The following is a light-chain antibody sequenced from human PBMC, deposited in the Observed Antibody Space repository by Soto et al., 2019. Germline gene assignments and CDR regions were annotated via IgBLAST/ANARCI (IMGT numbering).Light chain of an antibody. CDR1: QSISNY. J-gene: IGKJ1*01. CDR3: QQSYSTPRT. V-gene: IGKV1-39*01. Sequence: DIQMTQSPSSLSASVGDRVTITCRASQSISNYLNWYQQKPGKAPKLLMFAASSLQSGVPSRFNGGGSGTDITLTISSLQPEDFATYYCQQSYSTPRTFGQGTNVEIK. CDR2: AAS.